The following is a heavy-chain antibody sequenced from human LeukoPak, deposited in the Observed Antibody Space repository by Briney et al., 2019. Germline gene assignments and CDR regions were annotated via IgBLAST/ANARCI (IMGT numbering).Heavy chain of an antibody. CDR1: GFTFSTYS. V-gene: IGHV3-21*01. D-gene: IGHD3-22*01. CDR2: TTSTGGNI. CDR3: ARGPTYYDPSGFYSEY. J-gene: IGHJ4*02. Sequence: GGSLRLSCAASGFTFSTYSMNWARQAPGKGLEWVSSTTSTGGNIYYADSVKGRFTISRDNAKNSLYLQMNSLRAEDTAVYFCARGPTYYDPSGFYSEYWGQGTLVTVSS.